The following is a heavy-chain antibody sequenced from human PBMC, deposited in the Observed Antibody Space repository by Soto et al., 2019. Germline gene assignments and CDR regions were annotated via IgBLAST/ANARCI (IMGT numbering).Heavy chain of an antibody. D-gene: IGHD3-9*01. CDR3: ARLLTEGVNYREDACVI. CDR1: GYTFTSHG. V-gene: IGHV1-18*01. Sequence: ASVKVSCRACGYTFTSHGISWVRQAPGQGLEWMGWISTYNGKTDYSQKFQGRVTVTADTRTTTGYLEVRSLRSDDTAVYYCARLLTEGVNYREDACVIWGQGTKVT. CDR2: ISTYNGKT. J-gene: IGHJ3*02.